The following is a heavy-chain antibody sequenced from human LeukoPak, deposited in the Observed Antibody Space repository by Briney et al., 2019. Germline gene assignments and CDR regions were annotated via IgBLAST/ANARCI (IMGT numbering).Heavy chain of an antibody. D-gene: IGHD3-10*01. J-gene: IGHJ3*01. Sequence: GGSLRLSCAASGFTFSRHSINWVRQAPGKGLEWVSSISSSSSYIYYADSVKGRFTISRDNSKNTLYLQMNSLRAEDTAVYYCAKISSEVREEDYWGQGTMVTVSS. CDR3: AKISSEVREEDY. CDR1: GFTFSRHS. V-gene: IGHV3-21*04. CDR2: ISSSSSYI.